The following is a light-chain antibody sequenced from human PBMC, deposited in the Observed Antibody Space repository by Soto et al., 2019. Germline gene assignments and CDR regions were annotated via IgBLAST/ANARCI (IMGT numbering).Light chain of an antibody. Sequence: EIVMTQSPATLSVSPGEEATLSCRASQSVSSNLAWYQQKPGQAPRLLIYAASTRATGIPARFSGSGSGTEFTLTISSLQSEDFAVYYCQQYNNWPPLTFGGGTKVDIK. CDR3: QQYNNWPPLT. CDR1: QSVSSN. CDR2: AAS. J-gene: IGKJ4*01. V-gene: IGKV3-15*01.